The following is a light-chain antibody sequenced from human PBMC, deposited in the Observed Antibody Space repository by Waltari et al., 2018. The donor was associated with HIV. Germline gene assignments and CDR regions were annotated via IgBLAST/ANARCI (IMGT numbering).Light chain of an antibody. J-gene: IGLJ2*01. CDR1: STDVGAFNY. V-gene: IGLV2-8*01. CDR3: SSYAGSTVI. Sequence: QSALTQPPSASGSPGQSVTISCTGTSTDVGAFNYVSWYQQHSGEAPKLIIYEVTKRPSGAPDRFSDSKSGNTASLTVSGLQAEDEADFYCSSYAGSTVIFGGGTKLTVL. CDR2: EVT.